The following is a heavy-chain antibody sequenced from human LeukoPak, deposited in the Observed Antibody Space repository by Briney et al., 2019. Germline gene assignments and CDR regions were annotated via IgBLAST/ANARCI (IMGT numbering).Heavy chain of an antibody. D-gene: IGHD5-18*01. V-gene: IGHV1-24*01. CDR1: GSSLSELS. CDR2: FDVIDSET. Sequence: ASVKVSCTVSGSSLSELSLYWARQAPGKGLEWMGGFDVIDSETFYAQKFQGRVTMTEDSSTDTAYMELRSLTSDDTALYYCAAGRPYSLLDYWGQGTLVTVSS. CDR3: AAGRPYSLLDY. J-gene: IGHJ4*02.